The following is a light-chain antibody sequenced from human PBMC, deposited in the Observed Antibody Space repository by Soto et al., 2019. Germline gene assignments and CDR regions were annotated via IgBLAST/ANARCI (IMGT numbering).Light chain of an antibody. CDR3: HHYDSSPPYT. V-gene: IGKV3-20*01. CDR1: QSVPSNY. Sequence: EIVLTQSPGTLSLSPGERVTLSCRASQSVPSNYLAWYQHKPGQAPRLLIYAASSSATGVPGRFIGSGSGTDFTLTISRLEPDDSAVYYCHHYDSSPPYTFGQGTKLEIK. J-gene: IGKJ2*01. CDR2: AAS.